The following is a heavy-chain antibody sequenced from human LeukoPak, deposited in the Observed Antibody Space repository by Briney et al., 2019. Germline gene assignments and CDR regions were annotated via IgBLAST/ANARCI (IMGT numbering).Heavy chain of an antibody. CDR2: ISSDGTST. CDR3: ARYDEADRHLDY. V-gene: IGHV3-74*01. J-gene: IGHJ4*02. CDR1: GFTFSSYW. Sequence: PGGSLRLSCAASGFTFSSYWMHWVRQAPGKGLVWVSRISSDGTSTSYADSVKGRFTISRDNAKNTLYLQMNSLRAEDTSVYYCARYDEADRHLDYWGQGTLVTVSS. D-gene: IGHD3-3*01.